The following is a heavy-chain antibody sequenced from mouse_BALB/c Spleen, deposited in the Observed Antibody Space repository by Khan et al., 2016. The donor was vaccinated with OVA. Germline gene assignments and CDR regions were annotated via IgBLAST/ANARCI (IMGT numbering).Heavy chain of an antibody. J-gene: IGHJ2*01. V-gene: IGHV1-7*01. Sequence: QVQLKQSGAELAKPGASVKMSCKASGYTFTTYWMHWVKQRPGQGLEWIGYINPTSGYTDYNEKFKDKATLSADKSSSTAYMQLSSLTSEDSAVXYCTGDRINYWGQGTTLTVSS. CDR2: INPTSGYT. CDR3: TGDRINY. CDR1: GYTFTTYW.